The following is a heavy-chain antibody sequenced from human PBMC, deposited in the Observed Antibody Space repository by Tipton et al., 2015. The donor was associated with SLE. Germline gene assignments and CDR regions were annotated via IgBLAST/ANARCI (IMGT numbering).Heavy chain of an antibody. Sequence: SLRLSCAASGFTFSSYAMSWVRQAPGKGLEWVSGISGSGANTYYADSVKGRFIISRDNFKNTLYLQMNSLRGEDTAVYYCAKDHIVVVVAARRWFDPWGQGTLVTVSS. CDR2: ISGSGANT. CDR1: GFTFSSYA. D-gene: IGHD2-15*01. V-gene: IGHV3-23*01. CDR3: AKDHIVVVVAARRWFDP. J-gene: IGHJ5*02.